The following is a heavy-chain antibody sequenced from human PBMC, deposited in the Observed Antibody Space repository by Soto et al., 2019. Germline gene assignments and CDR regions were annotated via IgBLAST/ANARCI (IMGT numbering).Heavy chain of an antibody. CDR3: ATDCPVYCLAS. J-gene: IGHJ5*02. CDR1: GDSISSNDW. Sequence: QVQLQESGPGLVKPSGTLSLTCGVSGDSISSNDWWSWFRQAPGKGLQWIGETHHTGITNYNPSLESRVTISVDKATSRFSLRLSSVIAADTAVYYCATDCPVYCLASWGQGTVVTVSS. D-gene: IGHD2-15*01. V-gene: IGHV4-4*02. CDR2: THHTGIT.